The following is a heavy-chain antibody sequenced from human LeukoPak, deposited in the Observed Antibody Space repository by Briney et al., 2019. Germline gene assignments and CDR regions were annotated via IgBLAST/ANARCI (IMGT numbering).Heavy chain of an antibody. J-gene: IGHJ4*02. CDR1: GGTFSSYA. CDR3: ARDPGFLEWLPLDY. D-gene: IGHD3-3*01. Sequence: ASVKVSCKASGGTFSSYAISWARQAPGQGLEWMGGIIPIFGTANYAQKFQGRVTITADESTSTAYMELSSLRSEDTAVYYCARDPGFLEWLPLDYWGQGTLVTVSS. V-gene: IGHV1-69*13. CDR2: IIPIFGTA.